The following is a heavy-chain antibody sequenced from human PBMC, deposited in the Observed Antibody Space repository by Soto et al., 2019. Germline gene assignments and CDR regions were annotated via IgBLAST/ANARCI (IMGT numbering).Heavy chain of an antibody. Sequence: SETLSLTCTVSGASISCFCWSWIRKSAGKGLEWIGRIYATGTTDYNPSLKSRVMMSVDTSKKQFSLKLRSVTAADTAVYYCVRDGTKTLRDWFDPWGQGISVTVSS. CDR1: GASISCFC. CDR3: VRDGTKTLRDWFDP. D-gene: IGHD1-1*01. CDR2: IYATGTT. J-gene: IGHJ5*02. V-gene: IGHV4-4*07.